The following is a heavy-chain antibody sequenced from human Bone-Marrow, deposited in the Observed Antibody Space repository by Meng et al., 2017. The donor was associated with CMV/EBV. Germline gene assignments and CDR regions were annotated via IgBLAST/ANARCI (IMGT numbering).Heavy chain of an antibody. CDR1: GFTFSSYA. Sequence: GESLKISCAASGFTFSSYAMHWVRQAPGKGLEWVAVISYDGSNKYYADSVKGRFTISRDNSKNTLYLQMNSLRAEDTAVYYCARERGGSYYFDYWGQGTLVTVSS. D-gene: IGHD3-16*01. J-gene: IGHJ4*02. CDR2: ISYDGSNK. V-gene: IGHV3-30-3*01. CDR3: ARERGGSYYFDY.